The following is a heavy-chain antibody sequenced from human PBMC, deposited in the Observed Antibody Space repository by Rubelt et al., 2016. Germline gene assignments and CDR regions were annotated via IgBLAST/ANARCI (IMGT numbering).Heavy chain of an antibody. J-gene: IGHJ6*02. D-gene: IGHD1-1*01. CDR1: GGSISSSSYY. CDR3: ARPQLERRHDDYYYGMDV. CDR2: IYYSGST. V-gene: IGHV4-39*01. Sequence: QLQLQESGPGLVKPSETLSLTCTVSGGSISSSSYYWGWIRQPPGKGLEWIGSIYYSGSTYYNPSLKRVVTISGDTSKNQFSRKLSSVTAADTAVYYCARPQLERRHDDYYYGMDVWGQGTTVTVSS.